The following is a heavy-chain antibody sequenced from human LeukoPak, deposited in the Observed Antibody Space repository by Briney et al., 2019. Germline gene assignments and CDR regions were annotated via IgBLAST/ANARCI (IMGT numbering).Heavy chain of an antibody. J-gene: IGHJ6*03. CDR1: GFTFDDYA. V-gene: IGHV3-9*01. D-gene: IGHD1-14*01. CDR2: ISWNSGSI. Sequence: GGSLRLSCAASGFTFDDYAMHWVRQAPGKGLEWVSGISWNSGSIGYADSVKGRFTISRDNAKNSLYLQMNSLRAEDTAVYYCARDGIYYYYYYMDVWGKGTTVTVSS. CDR3: ARDGIYYYYYYMDV.